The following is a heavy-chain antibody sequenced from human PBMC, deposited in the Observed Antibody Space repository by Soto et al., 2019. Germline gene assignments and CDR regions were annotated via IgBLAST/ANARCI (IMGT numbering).Heavy chain of an antibody. Sequence: QVQLVQSGAEVKKPGSSVKVSCRDSGGSFRHYVMSWVRQAPGQGLEWMGGIIPVFETRTYAQKVQGRVTIPADDSTSTVSMEMRNLRSEDTAVYFCSFHADSNSYSRFDFGGQGTLVTVSS. CDR1: GGSFRHYV. J-gene: IGHJ4*02. CDR2: IIPVFETR. D-gene: IGHD4-4*01. V-gene: IGHV1-69*01. CDR3: SFHADSNSYSRFDF.